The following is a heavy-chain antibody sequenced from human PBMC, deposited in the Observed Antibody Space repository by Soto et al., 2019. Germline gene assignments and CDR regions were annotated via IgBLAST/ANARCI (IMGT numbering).Heavy chain of an antibody. CDR3: PRVRYGDD. CDR1: GYTFTSYG. D-gene: IGHD1-1*01. J-gene: IGHJ4*02. Sequence: QVHLVQSGAEVKKPGASVKVSCKGSGYTFTSYGITWVRQAPGQGLEWMGWISAHNGNTNYEQKLQVRVTETRDISTSTAYMELRRLISDDTAVYYCPRVRYGDDWGQGDLVTVSS. CDR2: ISAHNGNT. V-gene: IGHV1-18*01.